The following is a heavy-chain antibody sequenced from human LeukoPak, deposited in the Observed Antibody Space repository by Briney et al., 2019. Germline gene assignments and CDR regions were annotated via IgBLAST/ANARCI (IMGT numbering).Heavy chain of an antibody. CDR2: IYHSGNT. D-gene: IGHD3-22*01. V-gene: IGHV4-38-2*02. Sequence: SETPSLTCAVSGYSISSGHYWAWVRQPPGKGLEWIGSIYHSGNTYYNPSLKSRVSISVDTSKNQFSLKLTSMTAADTAVYYCARDLRYYFDSSGYFYLGFDYWGQGTLVTVSS. J-gene: IGHJ4*02. CDR1: GYSISSGHY. CDR3: ARDLRYYFDSSGYFYLGFDY.